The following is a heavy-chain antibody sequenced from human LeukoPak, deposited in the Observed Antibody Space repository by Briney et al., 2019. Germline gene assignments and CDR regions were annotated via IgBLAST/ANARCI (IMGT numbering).Heavy chain of an antibody. D-gene: IGHD3-9*01. CDR3: AKGPDYDILTGFDY. Sequence: GRSLRLSCATSGFTFSSYAMSWVRQAPGKGLEWVSAISGSGGSTYYADSVKGRFTISRDNSKNTLYLQMNSLRAEDTAVYYCAKGPDYDILTGFDYWGQGTLVTVSS. CDR1: GFTFSSYA. J-gene: IGHJ4*02. V-gene: IGHV3-23*01. CDR2: ISGSGGST.